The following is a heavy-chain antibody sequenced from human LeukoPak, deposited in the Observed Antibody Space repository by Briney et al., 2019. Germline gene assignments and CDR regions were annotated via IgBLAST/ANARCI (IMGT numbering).Heavy chain of an antibody. V-gene: IGHV4-4*09. D-gene: IGHD5-24*01. CDR2: IYTSGST. Sequence: PSETLSLTCTVSGGSISSYYWSWIRQPPGKGLEWIGYIYTSGSTNYNPSLKSRVTISVDTSKNQFSLKLSSVTAADTAVYYCARHARRWLHVGYMDVWGKGTAVTVSS. CDR1: GGSISSYY. J-gene: IGHJ6*03. CDR3: ARHARRWLHVGYMDV.